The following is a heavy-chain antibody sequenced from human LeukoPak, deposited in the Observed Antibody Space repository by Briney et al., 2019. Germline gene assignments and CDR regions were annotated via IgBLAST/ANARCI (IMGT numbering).Heavy chain of an antibody. J-gene: IGHJ5*02. CDR2: IIPIFGTA. Sequence: SVKVSCKASGGTFSSYAISWVRQAPGQGLEWMGGIIPIFGTANYAQKFQGRVTITADESTSTAYMELSSLRSEDTAVYYCARDRNPSDIVVVPAAIDAGWFDPWGQGTLVTDSS. CDR1: GGTFSSYA. D-gene: IGHD2-2*02. CDR3: ARDRNPSDIVVVPAAIDAGWFDP. V-gene: IGHV1-69*13.